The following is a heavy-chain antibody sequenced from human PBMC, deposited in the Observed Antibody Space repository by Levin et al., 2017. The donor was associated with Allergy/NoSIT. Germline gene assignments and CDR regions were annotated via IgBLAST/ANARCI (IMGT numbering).Heavy chain of an antibody. CDR1: GFSFGDYA. Sequence: QPGGSLRLSCAASGFSFGDYAMTWVRQAPGKGLEWVSVITGGGSDTYYGDSVKGRFTVSRDNSKNTLYLELNSLRAEDTAVYYCAKKQGGTSGFSFDVWGQGTMVTVSS. J-gene: IGHJ3*01. D-gene: IGHD3-22*01. CDR3: AKKQGGTSGFSFDV. V-gene: IGHV3-23*01. CDR2: ITGGGSDT.